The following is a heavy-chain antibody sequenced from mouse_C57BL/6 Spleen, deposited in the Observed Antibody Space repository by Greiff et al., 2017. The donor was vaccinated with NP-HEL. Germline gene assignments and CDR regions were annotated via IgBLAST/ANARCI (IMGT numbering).Heavy chain of an antibody. CDR3: ARMEDGYYVRAMDY. D-gene: IGHD2-3*01. V-gene: IGHV2-2*01. J-gene: IGHJ4*01. CDR1: GFSLTSYG. Sequence: VKLQQSGPGLVQPSQSLSITCTVSGFSLTSYGVHWVRQSPGKGLEWLGVIWSGGSTDYNAAFISRLSISKDNSKSQVFFKMNSLQADDTAIYYCARMEDGYYVRAMDYWGQGTSVTVSS. CDR2: IWSGGST.